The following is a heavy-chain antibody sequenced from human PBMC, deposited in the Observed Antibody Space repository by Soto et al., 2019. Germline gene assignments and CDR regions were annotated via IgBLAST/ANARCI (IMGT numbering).Heavy chain of an antibody. J-gene: IGHJ6*02. D-gene: IGHD3-10*01. CDR3: ARDYYYGSGNYYRADYYHYGMDV. Sequence: PGGSLRLSCAASGFTVTGYYMSWVRQAPGKGLEWVSLSYTGGNTNYADSVKGRFTISRDNSKNTLYLQMNSLRAEDTAVYYCARDYYYGSGNYYRADYYHYGMDVWGQGTAVTVSS. V-gene: IGHV3-53*01. CDR1: GFTVTGYY. CDR2: SYTGGNT.